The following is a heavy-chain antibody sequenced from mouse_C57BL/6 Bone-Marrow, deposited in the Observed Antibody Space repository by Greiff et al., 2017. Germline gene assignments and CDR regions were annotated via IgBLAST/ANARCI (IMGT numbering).Heavy chain of an antibody. CDR1: GYSITSGYY. CDR2: ISYDGSN. CDR3: ARLDDYDEGFAY. J-gene: IGHJ3*01. D-gene: IGHD2-4*01. V-gene: IGHV3-6*01. Sequence: EVKLMESGPGLVKPSQSLSLTCSVTGYSITSGYYWNWIRQFPGNKLEWMGYISYDGSNNYNPSLKNRISITRDTSKNQFFLKLNSVTTEGTATYYCARLDDYDEGFAYWGQGTLVTVSA.